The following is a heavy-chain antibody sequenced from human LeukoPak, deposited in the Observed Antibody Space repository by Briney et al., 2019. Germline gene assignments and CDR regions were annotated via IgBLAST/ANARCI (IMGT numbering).Heavy chain of an antibody. CDR3: ARDRIAVAGMGAFQR. CDR1: RFTFSTYA. V-gene: IGHV3-30-3*01. J-gene: IGHJ1*01. Sequence: GGSLRLSCAASRFTFSTYAMHWVRQAPGKGLEWVAGISNDGTNEDHADSVKGRFTISRDNSKNTLYLQMNSLRAEDTAIYYCARDRIAVAGMGAFQRWGQGTLVTVSS. D-gene: IGHD6-19*01. CDR2: ISNDGTNE.